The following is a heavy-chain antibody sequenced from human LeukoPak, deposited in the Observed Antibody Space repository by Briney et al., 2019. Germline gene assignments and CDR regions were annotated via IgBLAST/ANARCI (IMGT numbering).Heavy chain of an antibody. V-gene: IGHV4-59*01. CDR1: GGSISSYY. Sequence: SETLSLTCTVSGGSISSYYWSWIRQPPGKGLEWIGYIYYSGSTNYNPSLKSRVTISVDTSKNQFSLKLSSVTAADTAVYYCARARFDSSGYHPGAFDIWGQGTMVTVSS. J-gene: IGHJ3*02. CDR3: ARARFDSSGYHPGAFDI. D-gene: IGHD3-22*01. CDR2: IYYSGST.